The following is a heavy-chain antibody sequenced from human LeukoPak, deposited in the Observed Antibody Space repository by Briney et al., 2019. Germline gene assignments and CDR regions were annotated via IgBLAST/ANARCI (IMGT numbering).Heavy chain of an antibody. CDR1: GGSISSGSYY. J-gene: IGHJ6*03. CDR2: IYTSGST. V-gene: IGHV4-61*09. CDR3: ARARGYSYGYSYYYNYMDV. D-gene: IGHD5-18*01. Sequence: KTSETLSLTCTVSGGSISSGSYYWSWIRQPAGKGLEWIGHIYTSGSTNYNPSLKSRVTISVDTSKNQFSLKLSSVTAADTAVYYCARARGYSYGYSYYYNYMDVWGKGSAVAVSS.